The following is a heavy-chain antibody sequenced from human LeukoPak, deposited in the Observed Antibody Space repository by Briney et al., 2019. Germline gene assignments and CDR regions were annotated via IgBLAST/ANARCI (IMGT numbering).Heavy chain of an antibody. Sequence: GGSLRLSCVASGFTFSTYWMNWVRQAPGPGLERVGTISPDGTDKNYVDSVKGQFTISRDNVKTSLYLQINSLIADDTALYFCARGIVVVVGASDHFDYWGQGTLITVSS. V-gene: IGHV3-7*01. CDR1: GFTFSTYW. CDR2: ISPDGTDK. J-gene: IGHJ4*02. D-gene: IGHD2-15*01. CDR3: ARGIVVVVGASDHFDY.